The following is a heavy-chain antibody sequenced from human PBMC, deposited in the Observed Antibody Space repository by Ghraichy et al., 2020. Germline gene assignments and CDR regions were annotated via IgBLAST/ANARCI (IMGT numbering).Heavy chain of an antibody. Sequence: GGSLRLSCAASGFTFSSYGMHWVRQAPGKGLEWVAVISYDGSNKYYADSVKGRFTISRDNSKNTLYLQMNSLRAEDTAVYYCAKDEGAAADFKYYFDYWGQGTLVTVSS. D-gene: IGHD6-13*01. V-gene: IGHV3-30*18. CDR1: GFTFSSYG. CDR3: AKDEGAAADFKYYFDY. J-gene: IGHJ4*02. CDR2: ISYDGSNK.